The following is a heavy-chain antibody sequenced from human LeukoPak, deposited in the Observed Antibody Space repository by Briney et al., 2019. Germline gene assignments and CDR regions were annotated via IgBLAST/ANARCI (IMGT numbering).Heavy chain of an antibody. J-gene: IGHJ6*02. D-gene: IGHD6-13*01. V-gene: IGHV4-34*01. CDR2: INHSGST. CDR3: ARGPQSAAAGDV. CDR1: GGSFSDYY. Sequence: SETLSLTCAVYGGSFSDYYWSWIRQPPGKGLEWIGEINHSGSTNYNPSLKSRVTISVDTSKNQFSLKLSSVTAAETAVYYCARGPQSAAAGDVWGQGTKVTVSS.